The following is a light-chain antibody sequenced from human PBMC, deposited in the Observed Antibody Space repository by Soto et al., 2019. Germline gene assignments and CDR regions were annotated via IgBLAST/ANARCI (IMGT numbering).Light chain of an antibody. CDR2: GAS. CDR1: QSVSSN. Sequence: EIVMTQSPATLSESPGERDTLSCRASQSVSSNLAWYQQKPGQAPRLLIYGASTRATGIPARFSGSGSGTEFTLTISSLQSEDFAVYYCQQYNNWPSITFGQGTRLEIK. V-gene: IGKV3-15*01. J-gene: IGKJ5*01. CDR3: QQYNNWPSIT.